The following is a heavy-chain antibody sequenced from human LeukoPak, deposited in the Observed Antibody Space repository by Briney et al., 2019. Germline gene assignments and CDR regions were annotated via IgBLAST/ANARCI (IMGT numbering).Heavy chain of an antibody. CDR2: ITSSSTTI. V-gene: IGHV3-48*01. J-gene: IGHJ4*02. CDR1: GFTFSSYS. CDR3: TRDPHALDY. Sequence: PGGSLRLSCATSGFTFSSYSMNWVRQAPGKGLEWVSYITSSSTTIYYAGSVKGRFTTSRDNVKSSLHLQMNSLRVEDTAVYYCTRDPHALDYWGQGTLVTVSS.